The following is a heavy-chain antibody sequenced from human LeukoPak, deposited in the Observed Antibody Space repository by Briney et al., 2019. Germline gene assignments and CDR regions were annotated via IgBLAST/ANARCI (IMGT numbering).Heavy chain of an antibody. Sequence: ASVKVSCKASGYTFTGYYMHWVRQAPGQGLEWMGWINPNGGGTNYAQKFQGWVTMTRDTSISTAYMELSRLRSDDTAVYYCAAGGYYDSSGYSPDLYYFDYWGQGTLVTVSS. CDR3: AAGGYYDSSGYSPDLYYFDY. D-gene: IGHD3-22*01. V-gene: IGHV1-2*04. CDR1: GYTFTGYY. J-gene: IGHJ4*02. CDR2: INPNGGGT.